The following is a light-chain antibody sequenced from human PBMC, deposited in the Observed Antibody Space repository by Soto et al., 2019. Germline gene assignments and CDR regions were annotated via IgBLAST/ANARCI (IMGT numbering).Light chain of an antibody. CDR3: ATWDDNVKGPV. V-gene: IGLV1-44*01. J-gene: IGLJ2*01. CDR2: TNS. Sequence: QSVLTQPPSASGPPGQRVTISCSGRASNIGSNFVSWYQVVPGTAPKLLIYTNSHRPSGVPDRFSGSRSGTSASLEISGLQSDDEADYFCATWDDNVKGPVFGGGTKLTVL. CDR1: ASNIGSNF.